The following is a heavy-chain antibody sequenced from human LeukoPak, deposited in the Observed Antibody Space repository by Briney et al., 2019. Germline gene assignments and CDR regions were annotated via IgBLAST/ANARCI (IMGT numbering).Heavy chain of an antibody. CDR2: ISDSGDST. V-gene: IGHV3-23*01. J-gene: IGHJ4*02. CDR1: GFTFSSYV. D-gene: IGHD4-17*01. Sequence: SGGSLRLSGAASGFTFSSYVMTWFRQAPGKGLEWVSVISDSGDSTYYADSVKGRFTISRDNSKNTLYLQMNSLRAEDTAVYFCARDHGDYSGKDYWGQGTLVTVSS. CDR3: ARDHGDYSGKDY.